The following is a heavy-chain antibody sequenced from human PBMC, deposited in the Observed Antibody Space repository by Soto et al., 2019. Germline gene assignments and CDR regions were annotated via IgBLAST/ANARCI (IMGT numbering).Heavy chain of an antibody. CDR1: GFNFSDYF. CDR3: ASDHETTGWFGFDY. V-gene: IGHV3-11*01. D-gene: IGHD3-10*01. J-gene: IGHJ4*02. Sequence: QVQLVESGGGLVKPGGSLRLSCAASGFNFSDYFMSWIRQAPGKGLEWVSYISTSGNTIFYADSVKGRFTISRDNAKNSLYLQMNSLRAEDTAVYYWASDHETTGWFGFDYWGQGTLVTVSS. CDR2: ISTSGNTI.